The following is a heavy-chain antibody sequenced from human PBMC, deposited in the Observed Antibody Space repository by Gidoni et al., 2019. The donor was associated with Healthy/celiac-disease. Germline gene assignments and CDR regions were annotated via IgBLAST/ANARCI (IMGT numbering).Heavy chain of an antibody. V-gene: IGHV3-7*01. CDR3: ARVLRFLEWPSPPANWFDP. Sequence: EVQLVESGGGLVQPGGSLSLSCAASGFTFSSYWMSWVRQAPGKGLEWVANIKQDGSEKYYVDSVKGRFTISRDNAKNSLYLQMNSLRAEDTAVYYCARVLRFLEWPSPPANWFDPWGQGTLVTVSS. J-gene: IGHJ5*02. CDR1: GFTFSSYW. D-gene: IGHD3-3*01. CDR2: IKQDGSEK.